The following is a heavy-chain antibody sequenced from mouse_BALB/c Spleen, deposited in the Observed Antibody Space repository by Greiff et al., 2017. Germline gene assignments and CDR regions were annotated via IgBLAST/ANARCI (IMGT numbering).Heavy chain of an antibody. V-gene: IGHV5-4*02. CDR2: ISDGGSYT. J-gene: IGHJ4*01. Sequence: EVKLVESGGGLVKPGGSLKLSCAASGFTFSDYYMYWVRQTPEKRLEWVATISDGGSYTYYPDSVKGRFTISRDNAKNNLYLQMSSLKSEDTAMYYCAREGDYGSIYAMDYWGQGTSVTVSS. CDR1: GFTFSDYY. D-gene: IGHD1-1*01. CDR3: AREGDYGSIYAMDY.